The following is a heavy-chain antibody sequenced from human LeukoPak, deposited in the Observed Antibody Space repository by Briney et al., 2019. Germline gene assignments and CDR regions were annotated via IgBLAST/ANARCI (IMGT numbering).Heavy chain of an antibody. V-gene: IGHV4-39*07. J-gene: IGHJ4*02. Sequence: SETLSLTCTVSGGSISSSSYYWGWIRQPPGKGLEWIGSIYYSGSTYYNPSLKSRVTISVDTSKNQFSLKLSSVTAADTAVYYCARDSGDYGGQGTLVPIPS. CDR3: ARDSGDY. D-gene: IGHD1-26*01. CDR1: GGSISSSSYY. CDR2: IYYSGST.